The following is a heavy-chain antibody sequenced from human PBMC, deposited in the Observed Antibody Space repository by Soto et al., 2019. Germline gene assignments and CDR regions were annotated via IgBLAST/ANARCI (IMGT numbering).Heavy chain of an antibody. CDR2: ISGSGGST. CDR3: AAKTYDFWSGYPQFYGMDV. D-gene: IGHD3-3*01. Sequence: GGSLRLSCAASGFTFSSYAMSWVGQAPGKGLEWVSAISGSGGSTYYADSVKGRFTISRDNSKNTLYLQMNSLRAEDTAVYYCAAKTYDFWSGYPQFYGMDVWGQGTTVTVSS. J-gene: IGHJ6*02. CDR1: GFTFSSYA. V-gene: IGHV3-23*01.